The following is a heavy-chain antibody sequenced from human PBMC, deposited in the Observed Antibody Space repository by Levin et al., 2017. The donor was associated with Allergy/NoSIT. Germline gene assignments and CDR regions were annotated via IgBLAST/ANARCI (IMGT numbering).Heavy chain of an antibody. Sequence: PGGSLRLSCAASGFTFSNFAMHWVRQAPGKGLEWVAVISYDGRNKYYADSVKGRFTISRDNSKNTLYLQMNSLRAEDTAVYYCARDPIGRVIAPWMFYFDYWGQGTLVTVSS. CDR2: ISYDGRNK. CDR3: ARDPIGRVIAPWMFYFDY. D-gene: IGHD3-16*02. J-gene: IGHJ4*02. V-gene: IGHV3-30*04. CDR1: GFTFSNFA.